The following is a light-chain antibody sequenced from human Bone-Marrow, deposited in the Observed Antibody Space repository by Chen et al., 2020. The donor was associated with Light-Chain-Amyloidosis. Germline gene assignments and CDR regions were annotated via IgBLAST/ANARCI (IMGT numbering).Light chain of an antibody. Sequence: SYVLTQPSSVSVAPGQTATIACGGNNIGSTSVHWYQQTPGQAPLLVVYDDSDRPSGIPERLSGSNSGNTATLTSSRVEAGDEADYCCQVWDRSSERPVFGGGTKLTVL. CDR2: DDS. CDR3: QVWDRSSERPV. CDR1: NIGSTS. V-gene: IGLV3-21*02. J-gene: IGLJ3*02.